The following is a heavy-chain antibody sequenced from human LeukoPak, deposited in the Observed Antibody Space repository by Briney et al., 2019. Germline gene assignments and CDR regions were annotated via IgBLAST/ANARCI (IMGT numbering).Heavy chain of an antibody. J-gene: IGHJ4*02. CDR2: IYYSGST. V-gene: IGHV4-59*01. D-gene: IGHD3-9*01. CDR1: GGSISSYY. Sequence: SETLSLTCTASGGSISSYYWSWIRQPPGKGLEWIGYIYYSGSTNYNPSLKSRVTISVDTSKNQFSLKLSSVTAADTAVYYCARGMYDILTGYYNGIDYWGQGTLVTVSS. CDR3: ARGMYDILTGYYNGIDY.